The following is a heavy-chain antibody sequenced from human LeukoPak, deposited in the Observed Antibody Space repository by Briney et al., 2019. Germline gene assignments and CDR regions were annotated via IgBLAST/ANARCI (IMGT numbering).Heavy chain of an antibody. Sequence: SETLSLTCTVSGGSISSGDYYWSWIRQPPGKGLEWIGYIYYSGSTYYNPSLKSRVTISVDTSKNQFSLKLSSVTAADTAVYYCARVSGSYYDGYYFDYWGPGTLVTVSS. CDR1: GGSISSGDYY. D-gene: IGHD1-26*01. V-gene: IGHV4-30-4*08. CDR3: ARVSGSYYDGYYFDY. CDR2: IYYSGST. J-gene: IGHJ4*02.